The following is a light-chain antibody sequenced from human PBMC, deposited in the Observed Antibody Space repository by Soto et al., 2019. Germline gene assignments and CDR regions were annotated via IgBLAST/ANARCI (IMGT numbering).Light chain of an antibody. CDR2: DAF. J-gene: IGKJ4*01. CDR1: PRVGSK. Sequence: ELVMPQSLPPMSVSPGERATLSFTASPRVGSKLAWYQQRPGQAPRLLIYDAFNRATGIPARFSGCGAGTEFSLSISPLQSEDCAVDSCQQYGDRPGAFGGGAK. V-gene: IGKV3D-15*01. CDR3: QQYGDRPGA.